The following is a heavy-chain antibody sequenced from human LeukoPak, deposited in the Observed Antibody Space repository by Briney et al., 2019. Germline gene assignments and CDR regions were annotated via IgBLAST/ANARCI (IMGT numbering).Heavy chain of an antibody. CDR1: GDSFSRRSSY. J-gene: IGHJ5*02. Sequence: SETLSLTCTASGDSFSRRSSYWGWLRQPPGKGLEWIGSISYSGSTSYNPSLKSRVTISVDTSKNQFSLKLSSVTAADTAVYYCARVRYFDNERGFDPWGQGTLVTVSS. CDR3: ARVRYFDNERGFDP. V-gene: IGHV4-39*07. D-gene: IGHD3-9*01. CDR2: ISYSGST.